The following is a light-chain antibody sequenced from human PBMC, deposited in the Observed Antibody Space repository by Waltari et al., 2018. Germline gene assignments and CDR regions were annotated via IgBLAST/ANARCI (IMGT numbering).Light chain of an antibody. Sequence: DIVMTQTPLSLSVIPGQPASISCKSSQSLLQSDGKTYFYCILQRPGQSPQLLIYEVSKRYSGVPDRFSGSGSATDFTLMISRVEAEDVGVYYCMQAVQLPITFGPGTKVDIK. J-gene: IGKJ3*01. CDR2: EVS. CDR1: QSLLQSDGKTY. CDR3: MQAVQLPIT. V-gene: IGKV2D-29*02.